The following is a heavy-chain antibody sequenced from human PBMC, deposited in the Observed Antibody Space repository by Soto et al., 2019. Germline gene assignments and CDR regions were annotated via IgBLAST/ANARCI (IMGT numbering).Heavy chain of an antibody. J-gene: IGHJ6*02. V-gene: IGHV1-18*03. Sequence: QVQLVQSGAEVKKPGASVKVSCKASGYTFTSYGISWVRQAPGQGLEWMGWISTYNGNTNYAQKLQGRVTMTTDTATSTAYMKLRSLRSDDMAVYYCARDGHTTMVRGVRGGSYNYCCMDVWGQGTTVTVSS. CDR2: ISTYNGNT. D-gene: IGHD3-10*01. CDR1: GYTFTSYG. CDR3: ARDGHTTMVRGVRGGSYNYCCMDV.